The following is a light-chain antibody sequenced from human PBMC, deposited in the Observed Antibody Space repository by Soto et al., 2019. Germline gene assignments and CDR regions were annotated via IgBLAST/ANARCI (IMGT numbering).Light chain of an antibody. V-gene: IGLV1-40*01. Sequence: QSVLTQPPSVSGAPGQRVTISCTGSSSNIGSLSAVHWYQQLPGMAPTLLIYGDTNRPSGVPDRFSGSKSGTSASLAIAGLQADDEGAYYCQSYDKNLPGVVFGGGTQLTVL. CDR1: SSNIGSLSA. J-gene: IGLJ2*01. CDR2: GDT. CDR3: QSYDKNLPGVV.